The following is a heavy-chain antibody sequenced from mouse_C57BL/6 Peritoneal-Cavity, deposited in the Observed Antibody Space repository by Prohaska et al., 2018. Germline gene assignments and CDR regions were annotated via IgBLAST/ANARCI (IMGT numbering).Heavy chain of an antibody. CDR3: TDPPPGY. Sequence: EVKLEESGGGLVQPGGSMKLSCVASGFTFSNYWMNWVRQSPEKGLEWVAQIRLKSDNYATQYAESVKGRFTVSRDDSKSSVDLQMNNLRAEDTGIYYCTDPPPGYWGQGTTLTVSS. CDR2: IRLKSDNYAT. J-gene: IGHJ2*01. V-gene: IGHV6-3*01. CDR1: GFTFSNYW.